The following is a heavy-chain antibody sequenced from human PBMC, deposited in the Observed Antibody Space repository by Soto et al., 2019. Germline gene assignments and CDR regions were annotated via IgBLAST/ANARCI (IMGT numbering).Heavy chain of an antibody. CDR1: GDSVSRNSAA. CDR2: TYYRSKWYN. D-gene: IGHD5-18*01. CDR3: ARAERYSYSYSFDY. V-gene: IGHV6-1*01. Sequence: QVQLQQSGPGLVKPSQTLSLTCAISGDSVSRNSAAWNWIRQSPSRGLEWLGRTYYRSKWYNDYAVSEKSRITTNPDTSKTRVSLQLNSVTPEDTAVYYCARAERYSYSYSFDYWDQGTLVTVSS. J-gene: IGHJ4*02.